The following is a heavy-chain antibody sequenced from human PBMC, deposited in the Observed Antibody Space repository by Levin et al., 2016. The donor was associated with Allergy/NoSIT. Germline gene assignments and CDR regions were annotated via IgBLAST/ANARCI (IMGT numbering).Heavy chain of an antibody. CDR3: AIQPGSSGYYDY. Sequence: VRQMPGKGLEWMGIIYPGDSDTRYSPSFQGQVTISADKSISTAYLQWSSLKASDTAMYYCAIQPGSSGYYDYWGQGTLVTVSS. D-gene: IGHD3-22*01. V-gene: IGHV5-51*01. CDR2: IYPGDSDT. J-gene: IGHJ4*02.